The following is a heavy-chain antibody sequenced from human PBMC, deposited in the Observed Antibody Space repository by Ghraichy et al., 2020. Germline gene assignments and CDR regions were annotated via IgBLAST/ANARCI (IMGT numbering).Heavy chain of an antibody. J-gene: IGHJ4*02. Sequence: GGSLRLSCAASGFTFSSYWMHWVRQAPGKGLVWVSRINSDGSSTSYADSVKGRFTISRDNAKNTLYLQMNSLRAEDTAVYYCARGAGRGSYYTGGDYWGQGTLVTVSS. V-gene: IGHV3-74*01. CDR3: ARGAGRGSYYTGGDY. D-gene: IGHD1-26*01. CDR1: GFTFSSYW. CDR2: INSDGSST.